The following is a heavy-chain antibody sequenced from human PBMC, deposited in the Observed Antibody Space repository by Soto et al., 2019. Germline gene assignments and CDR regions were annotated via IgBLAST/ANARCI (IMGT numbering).Heavy chain of an antibody. Sequence: ASVKVSCKASGYTFTGYYMHWVRQAPGQGLEWMGWINPNSGGTNYAQKFQGWVTMTRDTSISTAYMELSRLRSDDTAVYYCAREQRRPGPNYDFWSGYSNWFDPWGQGTLVTVSA. V-gene: IGHV1-2*04. CDR3: AREQRRPGPNYDFWSGYSNWFDP. J-gene: IGHJ5*02. CDR2: INPNSGGT. CDR1: GYTFTGYY. D-gene: IGHD3-3*01.